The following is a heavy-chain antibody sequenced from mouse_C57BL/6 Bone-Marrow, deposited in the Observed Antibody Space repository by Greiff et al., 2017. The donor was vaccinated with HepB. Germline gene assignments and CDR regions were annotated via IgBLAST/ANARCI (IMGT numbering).Heavy chain of an antibody. J-gene: IGHJ1*03. D-gene: IGHD1-1*01. Sequence: EVKVEESGGGLVQPGGSMKLSCVASGFTFSNYWMNWVRQSPEKGLEWVAQIRLKSDNYATHYAESVKGRFTISRDDSKSSVYLQMNNLRAEDTGIYYCTGGATVVARYFDVWGTGTTVTVSS. CDR2: IRLKSDNYAT. V-gene: IGHV6-3*01. CDR1: GFTFSNYW. CDR3: TGGATVVARYFDV.